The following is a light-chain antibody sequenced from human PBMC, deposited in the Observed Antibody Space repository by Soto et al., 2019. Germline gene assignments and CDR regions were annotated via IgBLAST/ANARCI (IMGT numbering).Light chain of an antibody. V-gene: IGKV3-15*01. CDR1: QGVTTN. Sequence: VLTQTPARLSFFPGERATLSRRAGQGVTTNFAWYQQKSGQSPRLLIYDVSTRATGVPARFSGTGSETDFTLTISGLQSEDSAVYFCQQYNNWPFAFGQGTRLAI. CDR3: QQYNNWPFA. J-gene: IGKJ5*01. CDR2: DVS.